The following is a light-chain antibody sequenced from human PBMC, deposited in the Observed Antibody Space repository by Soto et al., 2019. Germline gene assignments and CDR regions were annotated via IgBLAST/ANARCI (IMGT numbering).Light chain of an antibody. Sequence: DIQLTQSPSSLSASVGDRVTITCRTSQSIGIYLNWYQQQPGKVPKLLIYAASNLQRGVPSRFSGSESGTEFTLTISSLHPEDFATYFCQQGYSIPTFGQRTKLGIK. CDR1: QSIGIY. CDR2: AAS. CDR3: QQGYSIPT. J-gene: IGKJ2*01. V-gene: IGKV1-39*01.